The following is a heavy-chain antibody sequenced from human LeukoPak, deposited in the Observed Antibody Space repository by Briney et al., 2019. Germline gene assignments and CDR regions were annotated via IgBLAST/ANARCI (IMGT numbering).Heavy chain of an antibody. Sequence: GGSLRLSCAASGFTFSSYGMHWVRQAPGKGLEWVAFIRYDGTNTYYADSVKGRFTISRDNSKNTLYLQMNSLRAEDTAVYYCARRGHGYGSPFDYWGQGTLVTVSS. J-gene: IGHJ4*02. D-gene: IGHD5-18*01. CDR2: IRYDGTNT. V-gene: IGHV3-30*02. CDR1: GFTFSSYG. CDR3: ARRGHGYGSPFDY.